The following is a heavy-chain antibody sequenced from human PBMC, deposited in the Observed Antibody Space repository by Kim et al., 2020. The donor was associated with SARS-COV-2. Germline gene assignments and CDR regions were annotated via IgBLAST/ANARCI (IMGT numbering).Heavy chain of an antibody. J-gene: IGHJ4*02. CDR1: SDSMSSYY. CDR2: IFYSGSN. Sequence: SETLSLTCTVSSDSMSSYYWSWIRQLPGKGLEWIGYIFYSGSNNYNPSLKSRVTISWDTSRNQFSLDLTSVIDADTAVYYCARSEGRASWHQFDYWGQG. V-gene: IGHV4-59*01. CDR3: ARSEGRASWHQFDY.